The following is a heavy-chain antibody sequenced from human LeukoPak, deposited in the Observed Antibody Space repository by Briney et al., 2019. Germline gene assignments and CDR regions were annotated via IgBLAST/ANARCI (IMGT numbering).Heavy chain of an antibody. V-gene: IGHV1-69*04. CDR1: GGTFSSYA. Sequence: SVKVSCKASGGTFSSYALSWVRQAPGQGLEWMGTIIPIVGIANYAQKFQDRVTITADKSTSTAYMELSSLRSEDTAVYYCARDGEMATIYFDYWGQGTLVTVSS. J-gene: IGHJ4*02. D-gene: IGHD5-24*01. CDR3: ARDGEMATIYFDY. CDR2: IIPIVGIA.